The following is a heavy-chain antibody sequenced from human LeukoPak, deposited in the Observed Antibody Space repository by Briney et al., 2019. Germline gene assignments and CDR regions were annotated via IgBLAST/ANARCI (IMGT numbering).Heavy chain of an antibody. Sequence: QPGRSLRLSCAASGFTFDDYAMHWVRQAPGKGLEWVSGISWNSGSIGYADSVKGRFTISRDNAKNSLYLQMNSLRAEDTALYYCARGGYCTRGSCYSIDYWGQGTLVTVSS. CDR2: ISWNSGSI. D-gene: IGHD2-15*01. J-gene: IGHJ4*02. CDR3: ARGGYCTRGSCYSIDY. V-gene: IGHV3-9*01. CDR1: GFTFDDYA.